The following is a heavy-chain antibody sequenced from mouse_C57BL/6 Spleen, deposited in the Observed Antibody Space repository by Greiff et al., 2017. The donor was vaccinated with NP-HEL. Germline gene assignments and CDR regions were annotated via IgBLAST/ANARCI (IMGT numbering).Heavy chain of an antibody. CDR2: IDPETGGT. V-gene: IGHV1-15*01. D-gene: IGHD1-1*01. J-gene: IGHJ1*03. CDR1: GYTFTDYE. Sequence: VQLQQSGAALVRPGASVTLSCKASGYTFTDYEMHWVKQTPVHGLEWIGAIDPETGGTAYNQKFKGKAILTADKSSSTAYMELRSLTSEDSAVYYCTRYYGSSYPWYFDVWGTGTTVTVSS. CDR3: TRYYGSSYPWYFDV.